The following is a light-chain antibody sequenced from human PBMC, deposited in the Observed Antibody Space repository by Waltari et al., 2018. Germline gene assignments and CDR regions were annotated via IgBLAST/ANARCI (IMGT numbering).Light chain of an antibody. CDR1: SGHSSNI. J-gene: IGLJ3*02. Sequence: SVKLTCTLSSGHSSNIVAWHQQQPEKGPRYLMKVNSDGSHSKGDEIPDRFSGSSSGAGRYLTISSRQSEDEADYYCQTGGHGTWVFGGGTKLTVL. CDR3: QTGGHGTWV. CDR2: VNSDGSH. V-gene: IGLV4-69*01.